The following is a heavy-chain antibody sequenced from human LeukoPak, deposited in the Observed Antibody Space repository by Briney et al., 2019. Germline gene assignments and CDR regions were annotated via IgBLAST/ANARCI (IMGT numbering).Heavy chain of an antibody. CDR2: TYNGGST. CDR3: VRGHGGY. J-gene: IGHJ4*02. CDR1: GGSVSSRIYH. Sequence: SETLSLTCTVSGGSVSSRIYHWFWIRQPPGKGLEWIGFTYNGGSTYYNPSLKSRVTISVDMAKNQFSLKVMSVTAADTAVYYCVRGHGGYWGQGTLVTVSS. V-gene: IGHV4-61*01.